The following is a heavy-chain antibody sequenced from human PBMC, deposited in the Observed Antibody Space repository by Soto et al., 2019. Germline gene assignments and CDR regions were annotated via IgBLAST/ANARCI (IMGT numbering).Heavy chain of an antibody. CDR3: ARARMVRGIIYYYGMDV. CDR1: GGSISSDGNY. D-gene: IGHD3-10*01. J-gene: IGHJ6*02. Sequence: QVQLQESGPGLVKSSQTLSLTCTVSGGSISSDGNYWSWIRQHPGKGLEWIGYISYSGSTYYNPSLKSRVTISVDTSKNQFSLKLNSVTAADTAVYYCARARMVRGIIYYYGMDVWGQGTTVTVSS. CDR2: ISYSGST. V-gene: IGHV4-31*03.